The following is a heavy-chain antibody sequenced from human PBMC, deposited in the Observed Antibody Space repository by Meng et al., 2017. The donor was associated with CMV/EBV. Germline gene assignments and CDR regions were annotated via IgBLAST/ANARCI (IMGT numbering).Heavy chain of an antibody. Sequence: VPDCGLGLWKTSPTLLRTCTGSGGSIRSGDYYWGWIRQPPGKGLAWIGYIYYSGSTYYNPSLKSRVTISVDTSKNQFSLKLSSVTAADTAVYYCARVPITYYYGSGSYYFDYWGQGTLVTVSS. J-gene: IGHJ4*02. D-gene: IGHD3-10*01. V-gene: IGHV4-30-4*08. CDR1: GGSIRSGDYY. CDR3: ARVPITYYYGSGSYYFDY. CDR2: IYYSGST.